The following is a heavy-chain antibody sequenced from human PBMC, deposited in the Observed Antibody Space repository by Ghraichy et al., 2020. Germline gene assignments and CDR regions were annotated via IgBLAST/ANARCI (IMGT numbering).Heavy chain of an antibody. D-gene: IGHD6-13*01. J-gene: IGHJ4*02. V-gene: IGHV1-46*01. CDR3: ARDGADGYSSSWYDY. CDR2: INPSGGST. CDR1: GYTFTSYY. Sequence: ASVKVSCKASGYTFTSYYMHWVRQAPGQGLEWMGIINPSGGSTSYAQKFQGRVTMTRDTSTSTVYMELSSLRSEDTAVYYCARDGADGYSSSWYDYWGQGTLVTVSS.